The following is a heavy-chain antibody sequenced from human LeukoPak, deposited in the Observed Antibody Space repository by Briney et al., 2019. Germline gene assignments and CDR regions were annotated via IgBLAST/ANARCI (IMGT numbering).Heavy chain of an antibody. CDR3: GRGPENNAFDWFPFDY. CDR2: IKWDGSEK. V-gene: IGHV3-7*04. Sequence: GGSLRLSCEASGFSIKIYWMNWVRQAPGKGLEWVANIKWDGSEKYYVDSVKGRFSISRDNAKNSLFLQINNPRVEDTAVYYCGRGPENNAFDWFPFDYWGQGP. J-gene: IGHJ4*02. CDR1: GFSIKIYW. D-gene: IGHD3-10*01.